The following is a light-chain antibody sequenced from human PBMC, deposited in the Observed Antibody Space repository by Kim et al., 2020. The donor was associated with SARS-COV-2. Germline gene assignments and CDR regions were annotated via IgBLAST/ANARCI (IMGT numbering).Light chain of an antibody. CDR2: SNN. CDR3: SAWDSSLSALV. J-gene: IGLJ3*02. V-gene: IGLV10-54*01. Sequence: RHTATLTCTRHSSNVGCEVPLCRQDPPGHPPKVLSSSNNNMPSGLSERLSASWSGISASLTITGLQPEDGADYYVSAWDSSLSALVFGGGTQLTVL. CDR1: SSNVGCEV.